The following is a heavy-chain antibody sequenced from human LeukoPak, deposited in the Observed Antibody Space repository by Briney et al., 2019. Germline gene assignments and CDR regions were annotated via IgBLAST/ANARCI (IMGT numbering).Heavy chain of an antibody. CDR2: AYYSGST. Sequence: IPSETLSLTCTVSGGSISGYYWSWIRQPPGKGLEWIGYAYYSGSTNYNPSLKSRVTISVDTSKNQFSLKLSSVTAADTAVYYCARLHPGTDWGQGTLVTVSS. J-gene: IGHJ4*02. D-gene: IGHD1-7*01. CDR3: ARLHPGTD. V-gene: IGHV4-59*01. CDR1: GGSISGYY.